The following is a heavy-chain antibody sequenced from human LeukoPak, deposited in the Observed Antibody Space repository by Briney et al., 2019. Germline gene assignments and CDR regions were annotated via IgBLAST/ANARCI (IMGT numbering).Heavy chain of an antibody. CDR2: NYSGGST. V-gene: IGHV3-53*01. J-gene: IGHJ4*02. CDR1: GFTVSSNY. Sequence: PGGSLRLSCAASGFTVSSNYMSWVRQAPGKGLEWVSVNYSGGSTYYADSVKGRFTISRDNSKNTLYLQMNSLRAEDTAVYYCARVPTTVTTVYFDYWGQGTLVTVSS. CDR3: ARVPTTVTTVYFDY. D-gene: IGHD4-17*01.